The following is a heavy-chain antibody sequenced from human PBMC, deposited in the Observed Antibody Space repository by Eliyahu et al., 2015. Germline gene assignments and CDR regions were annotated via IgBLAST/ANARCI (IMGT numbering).Heavy chain of an antibody. CDR1: GFPFSXXA. CDR3: AKDLLVGYYDSSGYSHAFDI. J-gene: IGHJ3*02. CDR2: IXGSGGST. Sequence: EVQLLESGGGLVQPGGSLRLSCXASGFPFSXXAIXWXRQAPGKGVGWVSAIXGSGGSTYYADSVKGRFTISRDNSKNTLYLQMNSLRAEDTAVYYCAKDLLVGYYDSSGYSHAFDIWGQGTMVTVSS. D-gene: IGHD3-22*01. V-gene: IGHV3-23*01.